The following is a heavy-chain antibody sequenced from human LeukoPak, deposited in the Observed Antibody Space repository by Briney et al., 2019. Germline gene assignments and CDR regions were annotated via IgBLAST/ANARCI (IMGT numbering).Heavy chain of an antibody. CDR1: GYTFTSYG. D-gene: IGHD4-17*01. CDR2: ISAYNGNT. J-gene: IGHJ4*02. CDR3: ARDNAGYGDYGFDY. Sequence: ASVKVSCKASGYTFTSYGISWVRQAPGQGLEWMGWISAYNGNTNYAQKLQGRVTMTTDTSTSTACMELRSLRSDDTAVYYCARDNAGYGDYGFDYWGQGTLVTVSS. V-gene: IGHV1-18*01.